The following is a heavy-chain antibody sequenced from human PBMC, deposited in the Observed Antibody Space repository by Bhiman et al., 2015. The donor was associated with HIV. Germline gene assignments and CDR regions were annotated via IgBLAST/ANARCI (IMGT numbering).Heavy chain of an antibody. CDR2: IKQDGSEK. CDR1: GFTFSSYA. J-gene: IGHJ5*02. Sequence: EVQLVESGGGLVQPGGSLRLSCVASGFTFSSYAMHWVRQAPGKGLEWLANIKQDGSEKYCVDSVKGRFTISRDNAKSSLYLQMNSLRAEDTAVYYCARAYRDAYNPWGQGTLVTVSS. V-gene: IGHV3-7*05. D-gene: IGHD5-24*01. CDR3: ARAYRDAYNP.